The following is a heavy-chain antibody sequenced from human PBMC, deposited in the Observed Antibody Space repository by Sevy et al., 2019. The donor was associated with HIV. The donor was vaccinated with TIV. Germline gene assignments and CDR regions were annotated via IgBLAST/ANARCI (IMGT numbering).Heavy chain of an antibody. CDR2: ISTSSTYI. Sequence: GGSLRLSCAASGFTFSNYSMNWVRQAPGKGPEWVSSISTSSTYIYHADSVKGRFTISRDDAKNSLYLQMNSLRAEDTAIYCCARDVEQQLADYWGQGTLVTVSS. J-gene: IGHJ4*02. CDR3: ARDVEQQLADY. V-gene: IGHV3-21*01. D-gene: IGHD6-13*01. CDR1: GFTFSNYS.